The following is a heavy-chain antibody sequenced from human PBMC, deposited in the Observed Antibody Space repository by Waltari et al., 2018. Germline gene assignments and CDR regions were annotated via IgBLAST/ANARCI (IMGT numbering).Heavy chain of an antibody. CDR2: INYIGNT. V-gene: IGHV4-39*01. J-gene: IGHJ4*02. Sequence: QLQLQESGPGLVKPSETLSLTCTVSGGPISSSSHYWGWIRQPPGKGLEGIGSINYIGNTYNSPSLKSRVTISVDTSKNQFSLKMNSVTATDTAVYYCARRARAGSGVYYFDSWGQGTLVTVSS. D-gene: IGHD3-3*01. CDR1: GGPISSSSHY. CDR3: ARRARAGSGVYYFDS.